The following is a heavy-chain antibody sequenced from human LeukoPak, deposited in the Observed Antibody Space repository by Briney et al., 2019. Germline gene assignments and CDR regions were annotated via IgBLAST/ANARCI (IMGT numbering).Heavy chain of an antibody. J-gene: IGHJ4*01. Sequence: SETLSLTCTASGDSFSSYYRSWIRQPPGKGLEWIGYINYSRSTNYNASLKRRITISIDNTKNQFSLKLSCLTAADTAVYYCARERLKLWHIDDWGQGTLVTVSS. V-gene: IGHV4-59*12. CDR3: ARERLKLWHIDD. CDR1: GDSFSSYY. CDR2: INYSRST. D-gene: IGHD3-16*01.